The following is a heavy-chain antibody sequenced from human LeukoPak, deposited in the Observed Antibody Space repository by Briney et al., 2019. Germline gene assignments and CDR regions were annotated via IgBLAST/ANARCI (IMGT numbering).Heavy chain of an antibody. CDR1: GYTFTGYY. CDR2: MNPNSGNT. Sequence: VASVKVSCKASGYTFTGYYMHWVRQAPGQGLEWMGWMNPNSGNTGYAQKFQGRVTMTRNTSISTAYMELSSLRSEDTAVYYCARFAGTESYDSSVLFGYYYGMDVWGQGTTVTVSS. V-gene: IGHV1-8*02. D-gene: IGHD3-22*01. J-gene: IGHJ6*02. CDR3: ARFAGTESYDSSVLFGYYYGMDV.